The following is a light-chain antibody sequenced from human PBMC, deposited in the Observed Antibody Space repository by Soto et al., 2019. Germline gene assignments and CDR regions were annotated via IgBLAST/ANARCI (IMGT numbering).Light chain of an antibody. J-gene: IGKJ1*01. CDR1: QSVSGSY. V-gene: IGKV3-20*01. CDR3: QQYGNSRT. Sequence: EIVLTQSPGTLSLSPGERATLSCRASQSVSGSYLAWYQQKPGQAPRLLISGASNRATGIPDMFSGSGSGTDFTLTISRLEPEDFAIYYCQQYGNSRTFGQGTKVEIK. CDR2: GAS.